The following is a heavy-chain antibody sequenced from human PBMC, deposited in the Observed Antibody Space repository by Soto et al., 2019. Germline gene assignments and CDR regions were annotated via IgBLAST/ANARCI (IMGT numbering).Heavy chain of an antibody. Sequence: SVKVSCKASGFTFTSSAVQWVRQARGQRLGWIGWIVVGSGNTNYAQKFQERVTITRDMSTSTAYMELSSLRSEDTAVYYCAAVSYCSGGSCYSYYFDYWGQGTLVTAPQ. V-gene: IGHV1-58*01. J-gene: IGHJ4*02. CDR2: IVVGSGNT. CDR3: AAVSYCSGGSCYSYYFDY. D-gene: IGHD2-15*01. CDR1: GFTFTSSA.